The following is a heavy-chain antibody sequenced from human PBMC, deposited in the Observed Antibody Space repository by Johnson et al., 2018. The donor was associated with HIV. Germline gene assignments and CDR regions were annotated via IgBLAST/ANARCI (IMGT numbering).Heavy chain of an antibody. CDR2: IWYDGSNN. J-gene: IGHJ3*02. V-gene: IGHV3-33*01. D-gene: IGHD1-26*01. CDR1: GFTFSNYA. CDR3: ARDRGYLDAFDI. Sequence: QVQLVDSWGGVVQPGRSLRLSCAASGFTFSNYAMHWVRQAPGKGLEWVAVIWYDGSNNYYADSVKGRFTISKDNSRNTLFLHMNSLRADDTAVYYCARDRGYLDAFDIWGQGTMVTVSS.